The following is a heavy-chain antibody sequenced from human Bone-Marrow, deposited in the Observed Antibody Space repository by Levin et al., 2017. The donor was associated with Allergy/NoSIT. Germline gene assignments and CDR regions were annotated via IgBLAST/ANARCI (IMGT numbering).Heavy chain of an antibody. CDR3: ATYSSATTSVYYYLMDV. Sequence: GESLKISCAASGFSFTSYSMNWVRQAPGKGLEWISYISGSSNIIYYADSVKGRFTISRDNAGSSLFLQLNSLRVEDTADYYCATYSSATTSVYYYLMDVWGQGTTVTVAS. J-gene: IGHJ6*02. D-gene: IGHD3-10*01. CDR1: GFSFTSYS. V-gene: IGHV3-48*04. CDR2: ISGSSNII.